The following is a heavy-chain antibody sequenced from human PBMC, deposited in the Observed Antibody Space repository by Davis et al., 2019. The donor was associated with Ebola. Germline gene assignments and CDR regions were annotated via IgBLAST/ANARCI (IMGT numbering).Heavy chain of an antibody. Sequence: AASVKVSCKASGYTFTSYAMHWVRQAPGQRLEWMGWINAGNGNTKYSQKFQGRVTITRDTSASTAYMGLSSLRSEDTSVYYCARDRGGDYSFDYWGQGTLVTVSS. CDR2: INAGNGNT. CDR1: GYTFTSYA. V-gene: IGHV1-3*01. D-gene: IGHD3-10*01. J-gene: IGHJ4*02. CDR3: ARDRGGDYSFDY.